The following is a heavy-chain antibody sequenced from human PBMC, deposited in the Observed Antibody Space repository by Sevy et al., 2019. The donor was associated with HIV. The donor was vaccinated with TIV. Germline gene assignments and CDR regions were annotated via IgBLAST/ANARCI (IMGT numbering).Heavy chain of an antibody. D-gene: IGHD6-19*01. CDR3: AREGDTSGWNDLYYFDY. CDR2: INGNGGRT. Sequence: GGSLRLSCAASGFTFDDYGMSWVRQAPGKGLEWVSGINGNGGRTGYEDSVKGRVTISRDNDKNSLHLQMNSPRAEDTALYYCAREGDTSGWNDLYYFDYWGQGTPVTVSS. J-gene: IGHJ4*02. V-gene: IGHV3-20*04. CDR1: GFTFDDYG.